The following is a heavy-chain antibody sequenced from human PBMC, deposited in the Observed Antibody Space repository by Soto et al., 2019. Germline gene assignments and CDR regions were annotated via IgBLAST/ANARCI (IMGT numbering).Heavy chain of an antibody. CDR1: RFTFSNYA. CDR3: AREMPAPSDHYYGLDV. J-gene: IGHJ6*02. Sequence: QVQLVESGGGVVQPGRSLRLSCAASRFTFSNYAIHWVRQAPGKGLEWVAVMSYDESHKYYADSVKGRFTVYRDSSENTVYMQMNSLRAEDTAVYYCAREMPAPSDHYYGLDVWGQGTTVTVSS. D-gene: IGHD2-2*01. V-gene: IGHV3-30-3*01. CDR2: MSYDESHK.